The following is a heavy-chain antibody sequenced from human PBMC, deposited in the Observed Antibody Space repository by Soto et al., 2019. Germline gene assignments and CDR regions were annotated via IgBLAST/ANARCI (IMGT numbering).Heavy chain of an antibody. Sequence: GESLKISCKGSGYSFTSYWISWVRQMPGKGLEWMGRIDPSDSYTNYSPSFQGHVTISADKSISTAYLQWSSLKASDTAMYYCARQLHSGSYSGEADYWGQGTLVTVSS. CDR2: IDPSDSYT. D-gene: IGHD1-26*01. V-gene: IGHV5-10-1*01. CDR3: ARQLHSGSYSGEADY. J-gene: IGHJ4*02. CDR1: GYSFTSYW.